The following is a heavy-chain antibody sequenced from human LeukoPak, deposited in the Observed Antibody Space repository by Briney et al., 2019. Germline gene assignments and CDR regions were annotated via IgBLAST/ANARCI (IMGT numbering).Heavy chain of an antibody. V-gene: IGHV3-30*02. J-gene: IGHJ4*02. CDR1: GFTFSSYG. Sequence: GGSLRLSCAASGFTFSSYGMHWVRQAPGKGLEWVAFIRYDESNKYYADSVKGRFTISRDNSKNTLYLQMNSLRAEDTAVYYCAKDFYCGGDCLIFDYWGQGTLVTGSS. CDR3: AKDFYCGGDCLIFDY. CDR2: IRYDESNK. D-gene: IGHD2-21*02.